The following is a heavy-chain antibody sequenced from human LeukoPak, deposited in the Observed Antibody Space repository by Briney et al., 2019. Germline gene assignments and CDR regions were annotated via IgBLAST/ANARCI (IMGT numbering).Heavy chain of an antibody. Sequence: GGSLRLSCAASGFTFSSYNMNWVRQAPGKGLEWVSSITSSSTYIYYADSVKGRFTTSRDNARNSLFLQMNSLRVEDTAVYYCARDPYSGSYGNYYYYYMDVWGKGTTVTISS. J-gene: IGHJ6*03. CDR2: ITSSSTYI. CDR1: GFTFSSYN. V-gene: IGHV3-21*01. D-gene: IGHD1-26*01. CDR3: ARDPYSGSYGNYYYYYMDV.